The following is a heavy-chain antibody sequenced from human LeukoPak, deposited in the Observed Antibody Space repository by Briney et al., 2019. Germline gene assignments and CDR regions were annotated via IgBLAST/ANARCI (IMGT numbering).Heavy chain of an antibody. D-gene: IGHD6-13*01. CDR1: GFTFSSYA. V-gene: IGHV3-23*01. Sequence: PGGSLRLSCAASGFTFSSYAMSWVRQAPGKGLEWVSAISGSGGSTYYADSVKGRFTISRDNSKNTLYLQMNSLRAEDTAVYYCAKDPPRSIAAAGTVRYFDYWGQGTLVTVSS. CDR3: AKDPPRSIAAAGTVRYFDY. CDR2: ISGSGGST. J-gene: IGHJ4*02.